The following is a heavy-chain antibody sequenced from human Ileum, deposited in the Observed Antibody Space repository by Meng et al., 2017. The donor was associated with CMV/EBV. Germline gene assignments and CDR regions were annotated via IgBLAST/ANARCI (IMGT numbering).Heavy chain of an antibody. CDR3: AREIIMAARAFGY. Sequence: QVELVQSGGEVKETGAAVKVSCKDSGYTFTDYYMYWGRQAPGQGLEWMGWIKPHSGDTKYEKKFQGRVTMTSDTSISTVYMELTRLTPDDTAIYYCAREIIMAARAFGYWGQGTLVTVSS. J-gene: IGHJ4*02. CDR2: IKPHSGDT. V-gene: IGHV1-2*02. CDR1: GYTFTDYY. D-gene: IGHD5-12*01.